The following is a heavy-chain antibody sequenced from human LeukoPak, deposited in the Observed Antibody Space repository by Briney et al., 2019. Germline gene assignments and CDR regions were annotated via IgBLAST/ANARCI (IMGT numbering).Heavy chain of an antibody. CDR3: ARDLPTYYYGSGSYYDY. Sequence: SQTLSLTCTVSGGSISSGSYYWSWIRQPAGKGLEWTGRIYTSGSTNYNPSLKSRVTISVDTSKNQFSLKLSSVTAADTAVYYCARDLPTYYYGSGSYYDYWGQGTLVTVSS. CDR1: GGSISSGSYY. J-gene: IGHJ4*02. D-gene: IGHD3-10*01. V-gene: IGHV4-61*02. CDR2: IYTSGST.